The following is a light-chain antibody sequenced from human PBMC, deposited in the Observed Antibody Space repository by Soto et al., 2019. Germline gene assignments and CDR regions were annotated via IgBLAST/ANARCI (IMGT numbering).Light chain of an antibody. Sequence: DIKMTQSPSTLSSSIGDRATITCRASESVSSYLAWYQQKPGKPPTLLIDAASTLDSGVPSRFSGTRSGPDFTLTIRSLQPEDVATYYCHQSYSTPPTFGQGTKVDIK. J-gene: IGKJ1*01. CDR2: AAS. CDR1: ESVSSY. CDR3: HQSYSTPPT. V-gene: IGKV1-27*01.